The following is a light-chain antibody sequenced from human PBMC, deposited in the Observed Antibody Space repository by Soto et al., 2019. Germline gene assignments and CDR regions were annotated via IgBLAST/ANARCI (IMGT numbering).Light chain of an antibody. CDR2: EVS. CDR3: SSYAGSNNFV. Sequence: QSVMTEPPSASGTTEQTVTISCTGTSSDVGGYNYVSWYQQDPGKAPKLMIYEVSERPSGVPDRFSGSKSSNTASLTVSGLQAEDEADYYCSSYAGSNNFVFGTWTKATVL. J-gene: IGLJ1*01. CDR1: SSDVGGYNY. V-gene: IGLV2-8*01.